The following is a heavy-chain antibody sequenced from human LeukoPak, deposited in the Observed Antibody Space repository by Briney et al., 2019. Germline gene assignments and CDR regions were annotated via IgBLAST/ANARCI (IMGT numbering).Heavy chain of an antibody. V-gene: IGHV1-2*02. CDR2: INPNSGGT. Sequence: ASVTVSCTASGYTFTVYYMHWVRQAPGQGREWMGWINPNSGGTNYAQKFQGRVTMTRDTSISTAYMELSRLRSDDTAVYYGARAVIVVVPAAIPHFDPWGQGTLVTVSS. D-gene: IGHD2-2*01. J-gene: IGHJ5*02. CDR3: ARAVIVVVPAAIPHFDP. CDR1: GYTFTVYY.